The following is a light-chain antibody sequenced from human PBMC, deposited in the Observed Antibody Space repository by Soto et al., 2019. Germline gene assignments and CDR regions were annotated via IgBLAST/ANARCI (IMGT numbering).Light chain of an antibody. CDR3: FSFTTTSTHV. CDR1: SSDVGNYDL. Sequence: QSALAQPASMSGSPGQSITISCTGTSSDVGNYDLVSWYQQLPGKAPKLIIYEGKQRPSGISDRFSGSKSGNTAYLTISGLQVEDEAEYFCFSFTTTSTHVFGTGTKLTVL. CDR2: EGK. V-gene: IGLV2-14*02. J-gene: IGLJ1*01.